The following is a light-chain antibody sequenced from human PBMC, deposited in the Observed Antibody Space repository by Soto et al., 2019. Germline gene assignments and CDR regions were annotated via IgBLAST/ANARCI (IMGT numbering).Light chain of an antibody. J-gene: IGKJ1*01. CDR1: QTIYRN. CDR2: RAS. CDR3: QQYQNLWT. V-gene: IGKV3D-15*01. Sequence: IMMTQSPATLSVSLGERATLSCRASQTIYRNVAWYQVRPGQAPRLLIYRASTRATGISARFSGSGSGTEFTLTISSLQSEDFAVYFCQQYQNLWTFGQGTKGEIK.